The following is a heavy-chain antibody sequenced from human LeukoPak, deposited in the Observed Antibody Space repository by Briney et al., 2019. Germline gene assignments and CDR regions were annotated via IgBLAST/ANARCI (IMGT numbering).Heavy chain of an antibody. J-gene: IGHJ4*02. CDR3: AKGGITMIVVVIQYYFDY. Sequence: GGSLRLSCRASGFTFDNYAVGWVRQAPGKGLEWVSTISGSGGSTYYADSVKGRFTISRDNSKNTLYLQMNSLRSEDTAVYYCAKGGITMIVVVIQYYFDYWGQGTLVTVSS. CDR1: GFTFDNYA. V-gene: IGHV3-23*01. D-gene: IGHD3-22*01. CDR2: ISGSGGST.